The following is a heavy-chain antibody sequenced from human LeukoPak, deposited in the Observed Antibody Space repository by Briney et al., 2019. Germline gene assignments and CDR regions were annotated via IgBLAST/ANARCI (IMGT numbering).Heavy chain of an antibody. D-gene: IGHD6-19*01. V-gene: IGHV3-23*01. J-gene: IGHJ4*02. CDR3: ANSPPRYSGGWYEKFEKLSYYFHY. CDR1: GFIFSGYG. Sequence: GGSLRLSCAASGFIFSGYGMSWVRQAPGKGLEWVSAISGSGGSTYYADSVKGRFTISRDNSKNTLYLQMSSLRAEDTAIYYCANSPPRYSGGWYEKFEKLSYYFHYWGQGPLVTVSS. CDR2: ISGSGGST.